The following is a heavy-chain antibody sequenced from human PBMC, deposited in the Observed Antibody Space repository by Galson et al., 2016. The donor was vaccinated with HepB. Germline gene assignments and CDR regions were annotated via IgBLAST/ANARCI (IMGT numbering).Heavy chain of an antibody. CDR3: VKVMGRLGAQGPFDI. Sequence: SLRLSCAASGFAFHSYSMHWVRQAPGKGLEWVSLVTYDGGTTNYADSVKGRLTISRDNTKHSLYLQMHSLRIEDTALYYCVKVMGRLGAQGPFDIWGQGTIVTFSS. CDR2: VTYDGGTT. CDR1: GFAFHSYS. D-gene: IGHD1-26*01. V-gene: IGHV3-43D*03. J-gene: IGHJ3*02.